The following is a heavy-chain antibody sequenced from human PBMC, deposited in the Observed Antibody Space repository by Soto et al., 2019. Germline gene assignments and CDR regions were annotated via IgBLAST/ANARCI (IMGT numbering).Heavy chain of an antibody. Sequence: QVQLQESGPGLVKPSQTLSLTCSVSGGSISSGGYYWSWIRQHPAKGLEWIGYIYYSGSTYYNPSLKSRITISVXTSKNLXSXXXSSVTAADTAVYYCARWPQLEPRFDYWGQGTLVTVSS. D-gene: IGHD1-1*01. CDR3: ARWPQLEPRFDY. CDR2: IYYSGST. J-gene: IGHJ4*02. CDR1: GGSISSGGYY. V-gene: IGHV4-31*03.